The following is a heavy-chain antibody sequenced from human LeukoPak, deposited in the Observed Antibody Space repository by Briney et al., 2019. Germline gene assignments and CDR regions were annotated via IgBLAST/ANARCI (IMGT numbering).Heavy chain of an antibody. V-gene: IGHV3-30*03. D-gene: IGHD3-3*01. Sequence: GGSLRLSCAASGFTFSSYGMHWVRQAPGKGLEWVAVISYDGSNKYYADSVKGRFTISRDNSKNTLYLQMNSLRAEDTAVYYCARDQYDFWSGYYRGEYYYYGMDVWGQGTTVTVSS. CDR3: ARDQYDFWSGYYRGEYYYYGMDV. J-gene: IGHJ6*02. CDR1: GFTFSSYG. CDR2: ISYDGSNK.